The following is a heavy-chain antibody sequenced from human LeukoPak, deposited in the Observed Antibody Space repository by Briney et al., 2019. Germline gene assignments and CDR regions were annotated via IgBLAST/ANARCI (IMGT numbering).Heavy chain of an antibody. CDR1: GFTFSSYA. V-gene: IGHV3-30-3*01. CDR2: IPYDGSNK. CDR3: AREAFGQLWFDY. D-gene: IGHD5-18*01. Sequence: GRSLRLSCAASGFTFSSYAMHWVRQAPGKGLEWVAVIPYDGSNKYYADSVKGRFTISRDNSKNTLHLQMNSLRAEDTAVYYCAREAFGQLWFDYWGQGTLVTVSS. J-gene: IGHJ4*02.